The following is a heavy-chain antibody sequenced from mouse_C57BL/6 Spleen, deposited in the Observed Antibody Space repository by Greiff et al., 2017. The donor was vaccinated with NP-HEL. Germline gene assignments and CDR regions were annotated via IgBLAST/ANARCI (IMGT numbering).Heavy chain of an antibody. J-gene: IGHJ2*01. CDR2: INPYNGGT. V-gene: IGHV1-19*01. CDR3: ALTGTLGY. D-gene: IGHD4-1*01. Sequence: EVKLQESGPVLVKPGASVKMSCKASGYTFTDYFMNWVKQSHGKSLEWIGVINPYNGGTSYNQKFKGKATLTVDKSSSTAYMELNSLTSEDSAVYYCALTGTLGYWGQGTTLTVSS. CDR1: GYTFTDYF.